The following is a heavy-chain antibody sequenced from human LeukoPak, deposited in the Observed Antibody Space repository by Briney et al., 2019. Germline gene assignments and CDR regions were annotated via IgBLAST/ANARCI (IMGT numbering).Heavy chain of an antibody. Sequence: PGGSLRLSCVTSGFTFNTYDMNWVRQAPGKGLEWVSSVSGSGGTTHYADSVKGRFTISRDNSKTAVYLQMNSLRGDDTAVYYCAKNEGWVVRPLDHWGQGTLVTVSS. D-gene: IGHD2-15*01. CDR2: VSGSGGTT. V-gene: IGHV3-23*01. CDR1: GFTFNTYD. CDR3: AKNEGWVVRPLDH. J-gene: IGHJ4*02.